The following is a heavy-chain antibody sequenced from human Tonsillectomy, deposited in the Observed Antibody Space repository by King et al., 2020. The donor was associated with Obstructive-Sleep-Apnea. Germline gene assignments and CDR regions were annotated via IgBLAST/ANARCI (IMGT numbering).Heavy chain of an antibody. CDR1: GGSINSYY. J-gene: IGHJ4*02. Sequence: VQLQESGPGLVKPSETLSLTCSVSGGSINSYYWAWIRQPPGKGLEWIGYISYSGSTNYNSSLKSRVTMSVDTSQNQFSLKLSSVTAADTAVYYCWRHXXXXXSPXDXXGQGILVXVX. V-gene: IGHV4-59*08. CDR3: WRHXXXXXSPXDX. CDR2: ISYSGST.